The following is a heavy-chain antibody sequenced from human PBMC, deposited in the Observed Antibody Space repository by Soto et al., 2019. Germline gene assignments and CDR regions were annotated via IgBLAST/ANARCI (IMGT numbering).Heavy chain of an antibody. CDR1: GFSLTNATMG. J-gene: IGHJ6*03. D-gene: IGHD7-27*01. Sequence: QVTLKESGPVLVKPTETLTLTCTVSGFSLTNATMGVSWIRQPPGKALEWLTHIFSTDEISYNTSLKSSVTISQDTSKSQVVLTMTNMDPVDTATYYCARAGDYSFYYMDVWGKGTTVIVSS. V-gene: IGHV2-26*01. CDR3: ARAGDYSFYYMDV. CDR2: IFSTDEI.